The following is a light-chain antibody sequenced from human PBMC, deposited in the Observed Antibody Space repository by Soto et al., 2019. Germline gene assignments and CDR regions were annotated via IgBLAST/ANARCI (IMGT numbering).Light chain of an antibody. J-gene: IGKJ2*01. Sequence: ETVLTQSPGTLSLSPGERATLSCRASQSVTSDFLAWYQQKPGQAPRLLIYGASTRAAGVPDRFSGSGSGTDFTLTITRLEPADFAVYYCQQYGRSSLMFTFGQGTKLGV. CDR1: QSVTSDF. CDR2: GAS. CDR3: QQYGRSSLMFT. V-gene: IGKV3-20*01.